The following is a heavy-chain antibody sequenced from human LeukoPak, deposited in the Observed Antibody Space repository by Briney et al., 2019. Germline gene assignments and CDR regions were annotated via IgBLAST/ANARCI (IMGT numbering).Heavy chain of an antibody. D-gene: IGHD5-12*01. J-gene: IGHJ4*02. CDR2: ISGYNYNT. CDR3: ARGKSVATVPRHPFDY. Sequence: ASVKVSCKASGYSFTSYGISWVRQAPGQGLEWMGWISGYNYNTNYAQKFRGRVTMTTDTSTNTVDMELRSLRSDDTAVYYCARGKSVATVPRHPFDYWGQGTLVTVSS. CDR1: GYSFTSYG. V-gene: IGHV1-18*01.